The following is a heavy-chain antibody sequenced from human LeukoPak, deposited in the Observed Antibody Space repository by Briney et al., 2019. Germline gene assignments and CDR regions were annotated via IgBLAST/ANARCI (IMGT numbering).Heavy chain of an antibody. CDR3: AHRRELVPAADDAFDI. V-gene: IGHV2-5*01. CDR1: GFSLSTSGVG. J-gene: IGHJ3*02. Sequence: ESGPTLVKPTQTLTLTCTFSGFSLSTSGVGVGWIRQPPGKALEWLALIYWNDDKRYSPSLKSRLTITKDTSKNQVVLTMTNMDPVDTATYYRAHRRELVPAADDAFDIWGQGTMVTVSS. D-gene: IGHD2-2*01. CDR2: IYWNDDK.